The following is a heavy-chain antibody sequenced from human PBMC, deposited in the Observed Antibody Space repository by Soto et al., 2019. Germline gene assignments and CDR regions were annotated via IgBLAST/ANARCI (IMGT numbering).Heavy chain of an antibody. CDR2: ISSSGSYV. J-gene: IGHJ2*01. CDR3: AIDREATVTTPVWYFDL. V-gene: IGHV3-21*01. Sequence: GGSLRLSCAASGFTYCSYSMNWVRQVPGKGLEWVSSISSSGSYVYCADSGKGRFTLSRDDAKNSLYLQVNSLRAEDTAVYYFAIDREATVTTPVWYFDLWGRGTLVTVSS. D-gene: IGHD4-17*01. CDR1: GFTYCSYS.